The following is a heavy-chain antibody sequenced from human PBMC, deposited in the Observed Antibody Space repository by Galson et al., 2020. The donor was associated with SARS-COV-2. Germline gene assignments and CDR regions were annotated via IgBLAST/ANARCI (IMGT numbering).Heavy chain of an antibody. CDR1: GFTFSSYA. Sequence: GESLKISCVAYGFTFSSYAMHWVRQAPGKGLEWVALISDEGSNKNYADSVKGRFTISRDNSKNTLFLQMNSLRAEDTAVYYCARDRIQLWRNSYYFDYWGQGTLVTVSS. CDR3: ARDRIQLWRNSYYFDY. D-gene: IGHD5-18*01. V-gene: IGHV3-30*04. CDR2: ISDEGSNK. J-gene: IGHJ4*02.